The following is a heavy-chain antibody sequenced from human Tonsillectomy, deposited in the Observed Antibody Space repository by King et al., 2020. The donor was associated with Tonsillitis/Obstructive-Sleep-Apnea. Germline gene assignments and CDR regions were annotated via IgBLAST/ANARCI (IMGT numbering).Heavy chain of an antibody. CDR2: IIPFLGAT. CDR1: GGTFSTYG. Sequence: QLVQSGAEVKKPGSSVKVSCKASGGTFSTYGFGWVRQAPGQGLEWLGRIIPFLGATDYSLQFQGRVSFTADKSTSTVYMELSSLRSEDTAVYYCARDRMGVVGVPFDYWGQGTLVTVSS. CDR3: ARDRMGVVGVPFDY. D-gene: IGHD1-26*01. V-gene: IGHV1-69*04. J-gene: IGHJ4*02.